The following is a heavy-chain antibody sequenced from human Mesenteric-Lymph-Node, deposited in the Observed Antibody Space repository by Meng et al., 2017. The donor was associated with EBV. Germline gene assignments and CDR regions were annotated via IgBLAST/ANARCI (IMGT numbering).Heavy chain of an antibody. Sequence: QVQLVQSGAEVKKPGASVKVSCKASGYTFTNYGINWVRQAPGQGIEWMGGISPYNGNTYSAQKFQDRVTMTTDTSTDTAYIELRSLRSDDTAVYSCARDGSGDGYTFDYWGQGTLVTVSS. CDR1: GYTFTNYG. V-gene: IGHV1-18*01. J-gene: IGHJ4*02. D-gene: IGHD5-24*01. CDR3: ARDGSGDGYTFDY. CDR2: ISPYNGNT.